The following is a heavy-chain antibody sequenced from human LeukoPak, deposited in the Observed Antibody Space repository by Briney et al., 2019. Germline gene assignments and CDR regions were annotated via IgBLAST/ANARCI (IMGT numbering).Heavy chain of an antibody. J-gene: IGHJ3*02. CDR1: GGSFSGYS. Sequence: SETLSLTCAVNGGSFSGYSWSWIRQPPGKGLEWMGEINHSGSTKYNPSLKSRVTIYVDTSKKQLSLELSSMTAADTAVYYCARGYCSSTSCYGAAFDIWGQGTMVTVSS. CDR2: INHSGST. D-gene: IGHD2-2*01. V-gene: IGHV4-34*01. CDR3: ARGYCSSTSCYGAAFDI.